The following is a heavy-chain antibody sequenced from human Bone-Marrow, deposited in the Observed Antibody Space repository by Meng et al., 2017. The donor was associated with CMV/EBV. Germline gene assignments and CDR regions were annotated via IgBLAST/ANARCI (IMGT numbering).Heavy chain of an antibody. D-gene: IGHD3-3*01. V-gene: IGHV4-39*07. J-gene: IGHJ4*02. CDR2: IYYSGST. CDR1: GFTFSSYS. CDR3: ATEYDFWSGPHPRIFDY. Sequence: ESLKISCAASGFTFSSYSMNWVRQAPGKGLEWIGSIYYSGSTYYNPSLKSRVTISVDTSKNQFSLKLSSVTAADTAVYYCATEYDFWSGPHPRIFDYWGQGTLVTVSS.